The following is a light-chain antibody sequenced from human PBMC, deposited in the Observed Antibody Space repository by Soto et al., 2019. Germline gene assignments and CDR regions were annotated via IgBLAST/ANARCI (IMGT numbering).Light chain of an antibody. V-gene: IGKV3-15*01. CDR1: QGVSSN. J-gene: IGKJ4*01. CDR2: GAS. Sequence: EMVLPQSPATLSVSPGERATLSCRASQGVSSNLAWYQQKPGQAPGLLIYGASTTANGIPARFSGSGSGTEFHLTISGLQSVYFAVYYCQQDNNWPPLFGIGNMVE. CDR3: QQDNNWPPL.